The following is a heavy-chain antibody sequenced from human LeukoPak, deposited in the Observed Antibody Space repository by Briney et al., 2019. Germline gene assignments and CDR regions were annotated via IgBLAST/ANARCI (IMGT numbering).Heavy chain of an antibody. D-gene: IGHD6-19*01. CDR1: GGTFSIYA. Sequence: SVNVSCKASGGTFSIYAISWVRQAPGQGLEWMGGIIPIFGTANYAQKFQGRVTITADESTSTAYMELSSLRSEDTAVYYCATVKDRYSSGWYAGFDYWGQGTLVTVSS. J-gene: IGHJ4*02. V-gene: IGHV1-69*13. CDR3: ATVKDRYSSGWYAGFDY. CDR2: IIPIFGTA.